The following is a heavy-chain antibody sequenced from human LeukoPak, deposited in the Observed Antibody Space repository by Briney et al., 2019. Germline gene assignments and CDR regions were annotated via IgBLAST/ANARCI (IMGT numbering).Heavy chain of an antibody. CDR1: GFTFSDYY. D-gene: IGHD3-10*01. CDR2: ISSSGSTI. CDR3: ASGKAEGVLLWFGEFFSLDY. Sequence: GGSLRLSCAASGFTFSDYYMSWIRQAPGKGLEWVSYISSSGSTIYYADSVKGRFTISRDNAKNSLYLQMNSLRAEDTAVYYCASGKAEGVLLWFGEFFSLDYWGQGTLVTVSS. J-gene: IGHJ4*02. V-gene: IGHV3-11*04.